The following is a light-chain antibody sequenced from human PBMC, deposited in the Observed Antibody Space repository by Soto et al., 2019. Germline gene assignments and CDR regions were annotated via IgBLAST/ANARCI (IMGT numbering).Light chain of an antibody. CDR3: SSYAGSKNFVV. V-gene: IGLV2-8*01. CDR1: SSDVGGYNY. Sequence: QSVLTQPPSASGSPGQSVTISCTGTSSDVGGYNYVSWYQQHPGKAPKLMIYEVSKRPSGVPDRFSGSKSGNTASLTVSGLQAEDEADYYCSSYAGSKNFVVFGGGTPLTVL. J-gene: IGLJ2*01. CDR2: EVS.